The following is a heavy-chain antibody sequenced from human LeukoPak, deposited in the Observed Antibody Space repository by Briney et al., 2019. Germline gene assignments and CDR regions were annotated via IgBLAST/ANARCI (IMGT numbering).Heavy chain of an antibody. CDR1: GLTFSSYS. CDR3: ARCVNGQNDY. CDR2: ISSSSSYI. Sequence: GGSLRLSCAASGLTFSSYSMNWVRQAPGKGLEWVSSISSSSSYIYYADSVKGRFTISRDNAKNSLYLQMNSLRAEDTAVYYCARCVNGQNDYWGQGTLVTVSS. V-gene: IGHV3-21*01. D-gene: IGHD2-8*01. J-gene: IGHJ4*02.